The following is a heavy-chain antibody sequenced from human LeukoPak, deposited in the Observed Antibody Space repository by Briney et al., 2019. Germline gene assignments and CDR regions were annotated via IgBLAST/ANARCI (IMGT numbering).Heavy chain of an antibody. D-gene: IGHD3-3*01. CDR3: ATGGPHYYDFWGGYK. CDR1: GYTLTELS. CDR2: FDPEDGET. V-gene: IGHV1-24*01. J-gene: IGHJ4*02. Sequence: ASVKVSCKVSGYTLTELSMHWVRQAPGKGLEWMGGFDPEDGETIYAQKFQGRVTMTEDTSTDTAYMELSSLRSEDAAVYYCATGGPHYYDFWGGYKWGQGTLVTVSS.